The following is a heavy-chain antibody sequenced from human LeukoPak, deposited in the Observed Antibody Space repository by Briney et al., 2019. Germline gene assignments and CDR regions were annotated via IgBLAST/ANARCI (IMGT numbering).Heavy chain of an antibody. J-gene: IGHJ5*02. CDR1: GGSISSSSYY. V-gene: IGHV4-39*07. CDR3: AGWFGELRGAFDWFDP. D-gene: IGHD3-10*01. CDR2: IYHSGST. Sequence: SETLSLTCTVSGGSISSSSYYWGWIRQPPGKGLEWIGEIYHSGSTNYNPSLKSRVTISVDKSKTQFSLKLSSVTAADTAVYYCAGWFGELRGAFDWFDPWGQGTLVTVSS.